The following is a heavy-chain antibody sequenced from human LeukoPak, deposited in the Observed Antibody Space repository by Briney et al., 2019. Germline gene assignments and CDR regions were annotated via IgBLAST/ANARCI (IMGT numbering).Heavy chain of an antibody. Sequence: ASVKVSCKASGYTFTSYGISWVRQAPGQGLEWMGWISAYNGNTNYAQKLQGRVTMTTDTSTSTAYMELRSLRSDDTAVYYCAREESIGILQFLHDYWGQGTLVTVSS. D-gene: IGHD1-26*01. CDR3: AREESIGILQFLHDY. V-gene: IGHV1-18*01. J-gene: IGHJ4*02. CDR2: ISAYNGNT. CDR1: GYTFTSYG.